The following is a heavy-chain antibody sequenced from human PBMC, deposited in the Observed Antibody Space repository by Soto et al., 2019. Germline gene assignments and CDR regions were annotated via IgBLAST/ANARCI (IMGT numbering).Heavy chain of an antibody. CDR2: IYYSGST. Sequence: SETLSLICTVSGGSISSGDYYWSWIRQPPGKGLEYIGYIYYSGSTYYNPSLKSRVAMSIDMSKNQFSLMLNSVNDADTAVYYCARVPFYDSSGRSYYFDYWGQGTLVTVSS. CDR1: GGSISSGDYY. CDR3: ARVPFYDSSGRSYYFDY. J-gene: IGHJ4*02. V-gene: IGHV4-30-4*01. D-gene: IGHD3-22*01.